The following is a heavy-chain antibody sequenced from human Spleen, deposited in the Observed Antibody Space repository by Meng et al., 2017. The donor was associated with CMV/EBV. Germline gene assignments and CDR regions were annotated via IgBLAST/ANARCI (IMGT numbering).Heavy chain of an antibody. CDR3: VLEPDY. Sequence: GESLKISCAASGFTFSTYSMNWVRQAPGKGLEWVSYISISSSTIYYADSVKGRFTISRDNAKNSLYLQMNGLRAEDTAVYYCVLEPDYWGQGTLVTVSS. D-gene: IGHD1-1*01. V-gene: IGHV3-48*04. CDR2: ISISSSTI. CDR1: GFTFSTYS. J-gene: IGHJ4*02.